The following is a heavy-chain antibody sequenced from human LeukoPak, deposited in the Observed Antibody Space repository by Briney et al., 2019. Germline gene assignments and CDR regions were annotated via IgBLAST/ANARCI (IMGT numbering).Heavy chain of an antibody. J-gene: IGHJ5*02. CDR2: INPNSGGT. D-gene: IGHD3-10*01. CDR1: GYTFTGYY. V-gene: IGHV1-2*02. CDR3: ARDLGRTMVRGARFDP. Sequence: ASVKVSCKASGYTFTGYYMHWVRQAPGQGLEWMGWINPNSGGTNYAQKLQGRVTMTTDTSTSTAYMELRSLRSDDAAVYYCARDLGRTMVRGARFDPWGQGTLVTVSS.